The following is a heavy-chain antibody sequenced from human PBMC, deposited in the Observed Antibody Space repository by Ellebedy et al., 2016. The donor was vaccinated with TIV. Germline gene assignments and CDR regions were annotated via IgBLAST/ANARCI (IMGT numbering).Heavy chain of an antibody. CDR2: ISAYNGNT. CDR3: ARERDYGDYGMDV. D-gene: IGHD4-17*01. J-gene: IGHJ6*02. CDR1: GYTFTSYY. Sequence: ASVKVSCKASGYTFTSYYMHWVRQAPGQGLEWMGWISAYNGNTNYAQKLQGRVAMTTDTSTNTAYMELSSLRSEDTAVYYCARERDYGDYGMDVWGQGTTVTVSS. V-gene: IGHV1-18*04.